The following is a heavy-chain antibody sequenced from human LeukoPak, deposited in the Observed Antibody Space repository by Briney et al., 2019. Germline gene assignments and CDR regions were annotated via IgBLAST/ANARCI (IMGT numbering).Heavy chain of an antibody. D-gene: IGHD3-22*01. CDR2: IYYSGST. J-gene: IGHJ4*02. CDR3: ARHNPYYYDSSDY. V-gene: IGHV4-59*08. Sequence: SETLSLTCTVSGGSISSYYWSWVRQPPGKGLEWIGYIYYSGSTNYNPSLKSRVTISVDTSKNQFSLKLSSVTAADTAVYYCARHNPYYYDSSDYWGQGTLVTVSS. CDR1: GGSISSYY.